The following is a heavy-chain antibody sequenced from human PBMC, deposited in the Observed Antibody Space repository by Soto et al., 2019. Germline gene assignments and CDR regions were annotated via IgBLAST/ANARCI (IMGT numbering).Heavy chain of an antibody. D-gene: IGHD1-26*01. V-gene: IGHV3-21*01. CDR2: ISSSSSYI. J-gene: IGHJ4*02. CDR1: GVTFSSYS. Sequence: GGSQRLSCAASGVTFSSYSMNWVRQAPGKGLEWVSSISSSSSYIYYADSVKGRFTISRDNAKNSLYLQMNSLRAEDTAVYYCARETSGPLPDDDYWGQGTLVTVSS. CDR3: ARETSGPLPDDDY.